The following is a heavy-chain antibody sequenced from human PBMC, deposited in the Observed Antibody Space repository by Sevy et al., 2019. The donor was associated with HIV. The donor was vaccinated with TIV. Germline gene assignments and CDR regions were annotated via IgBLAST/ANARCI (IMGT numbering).Heavy chain of an antibody. D-gene: IGHD3-10*01. CDR1: GFTFGNYA. CDR3: VKDPRKYGGSLGYYFDH. Sequence: GGSLRLSCEASGFTFGNYAMHWVRQGPGKGLEWVSVINWDGSSAYYADTVEGRFTLSRDNSKNSLNVEMSSLTVEDTAFYYCVKDPRKYGGSLGYYFDHWGQGTLVTVSS. CDR2: INWDGSSA. J-gene: IGHJ1*01. V-gene: IGHV3-43D*03.